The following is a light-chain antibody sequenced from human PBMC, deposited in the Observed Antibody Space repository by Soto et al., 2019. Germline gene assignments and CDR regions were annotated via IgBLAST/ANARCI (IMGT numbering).Light chain of an antibody. CDR3: QQYGGSPRT. Sequence: EIVLTPSPGTLALSPWERATLSSRASQSVSSSPLAWYQQKRGQAPRLLIHDASSRATGIPDRFSGSGSGTDFTLTISRLEPEDFAVYYCQQYGGSPRTFGQGTKVDIK. J-gene: IGKJ1*01. V-gene: IGKV3-20*01. CDR2: DAS. CDR1: QSVSSSP.